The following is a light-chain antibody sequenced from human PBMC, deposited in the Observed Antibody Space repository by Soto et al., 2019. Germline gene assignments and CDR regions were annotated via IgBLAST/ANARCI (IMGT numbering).Light chain of an antibody. Sequence: QSALTQPASVSGSPGQSITISCTGTSSDVGFYDYVSWYQQHPGKAPKLLIYEVTYRPSGVSNRFSGSKSGKTASLTISGLQAEDEADYYCSSYTTSSTLVFGGGTK. J-gene: IGLJ3*02. V-gene: IGLV2-14*01. CDR2: EVT. CDR1: SSDVGFYDY. CDR3: SSYTTSSTLV.